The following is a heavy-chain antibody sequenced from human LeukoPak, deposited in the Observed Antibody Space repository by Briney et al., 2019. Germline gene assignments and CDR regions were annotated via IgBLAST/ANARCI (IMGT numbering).Heavy chain of an antibody. CDR3: ARVERVVPDAFDI. Sequence: ASVKVSCKASGYTFTSYDINWVRQATGQGLEWMGWMNPNSGNTGYAQKFQGRVTITRNTSISTAYMELSSLRSEDTAVYYCARVERVVPDAFDIWGQGTMVTVSS. J-gene: IGHJ3*02. CDR1: GYTFTSYD. V-gene: IGHV1-8*03. CDR2: MNPNSGNT. D-gene: IGHD3-3*01.